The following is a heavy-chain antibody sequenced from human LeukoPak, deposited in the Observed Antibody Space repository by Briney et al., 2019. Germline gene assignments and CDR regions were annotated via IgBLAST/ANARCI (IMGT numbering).Heavy chain of an antibody. CDR2: IYYSGST. V-gene: IGHV4-31*03. D-gene: IGHD2-2*01. CDR3: ARVSSSTSWHLTRYYYYMDV. CDR1: GGSISSGCYY. Sequence: SQTLSLTCTVSGGSISSGCYYWSWIRQHPGKGLEWIGYIYYSGSTYYNPSLKSRVTISVDTSKNQFSLKLSSVTAADTAVYYCARVSSSTSWHLTRYYYYMDVWGKGTTVTVSS. J-gene: IGHJ6*03.